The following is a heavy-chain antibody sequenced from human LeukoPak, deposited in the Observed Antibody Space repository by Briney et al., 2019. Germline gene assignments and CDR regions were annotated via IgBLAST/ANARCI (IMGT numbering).Heavy chain of an antibody. D-gene: IGHD6-13*01. CDR1: GGSISNYY. V-gene: IGHV4-59*01. Sequence: PSETLSLTCTVSGGSISNYYWSWIRQHPGKGLEWIGYIYYSGNTNYNPSLKSRVTISEDTSKNRFSLKLTSVTAADTAVYYCARVGAAGDYYFDYWGQGTLVTVSS. CDR2: IYYSGNT. J-gene: IGHJ4*02. CDR3: ARVGAAGDYYFDY.